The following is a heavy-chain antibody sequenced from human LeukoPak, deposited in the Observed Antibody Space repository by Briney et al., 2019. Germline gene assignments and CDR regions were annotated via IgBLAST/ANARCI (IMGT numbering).Heavy chain of an antibody. CDR3: AKSRDTNVYYWASIEY. D-gene: IGHD3-22*01. CDR2: ISGSGGST. Sequence: GGSLRLSCAASGFTFISSGSKWVRQAPGKGLEWVSAISGSGGSTYYADSVKGRFTISRDNSKNTLYLQMNCLRAEDTAVYYCAKSRDTNVYYWASIEYWGQGTLVTVSS. V-gene: IGHV3-23*01. J-gene: IGHJ4*02. CDR1: GFTFISSG.